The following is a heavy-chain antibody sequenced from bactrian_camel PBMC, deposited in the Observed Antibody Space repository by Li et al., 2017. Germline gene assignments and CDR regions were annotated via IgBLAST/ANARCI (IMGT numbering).Heavy chain of an antibody. D-gene: IGHD3*01. CDR2: IDSRGTT. CDR3: AAVAEGRTVEGGVSLWTLFESGY. J-gene: IGHJ4*01. V-gene: IGHV3S61*01. Sequence: VQLVESGGGSVQAGGSLTLSCAASGLVYPFWSMAWFRQAPGKEREGVARIDSRGTTEYVDSVKGRFTVFKGNAGKTLYLQMSSLRPEDTAMYYCAAVAEGRTVEGGVSLWTLFESGYWGQGTQVTVS. CDR1: GLVYPFWS.